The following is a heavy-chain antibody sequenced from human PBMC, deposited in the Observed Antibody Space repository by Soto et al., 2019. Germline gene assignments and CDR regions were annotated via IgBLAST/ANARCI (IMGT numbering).Heavy chain of an antibody. V-gene: IGHV5-51*01. Sequence: GESLKISCKGVGYKFGSAWIGWVRQMPGKGLEWMGIIKPGTSDIRYSPSCRGHVTISAADAVSTAYLQWSSLKASDTAMYYCWRQLSYIWDSWGQGTLVTVSS. CDR1: GYKFGSAW. CDR2: IKPGTSDI. D-gene: IGHD3-16*01. CDR3: WRQLSYIWDS. J-gene: IGHJ4*02.